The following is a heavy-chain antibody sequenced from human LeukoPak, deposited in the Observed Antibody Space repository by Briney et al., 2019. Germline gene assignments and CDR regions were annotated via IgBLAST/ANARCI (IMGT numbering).Heavy chain of an antibody. CDR2: IYPGDSDT. CDR1: GYIFTSQW. Sequence: PGASLQISCKGYGYIFTSQWIGWGRQLPGKGLEWMGIIYPGDSDTKYSPSFQGQVTISADKSISTAYLQWSSLQASDTAMYYCARVGMGVTSDAFDIWGQGTKVTVSS. V-gene: IGHV5-51*01. J-gene: IGHJ3*02. D-gene: IGHD5-24*01. CDR3: ARVGMGVTSDAFDI.